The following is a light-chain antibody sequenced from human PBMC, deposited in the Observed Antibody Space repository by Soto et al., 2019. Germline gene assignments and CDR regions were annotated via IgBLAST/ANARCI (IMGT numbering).Light chain of an antibody. CDR2: GAS. CDR1: QDVNSN. Sequence: EFVLTQSPATLSLSPGERATLTCRASQDVNSNLAWYQQKPGQGPRLLIFGASTRATGIAARFSGSGSGTEFTLTISSLQSEDFAVYYCQQYNSWPLGTFGPGTKVDIK. J-gene: IGKJ3*01. V-gene: IGKV3-15*01. CDR3: QQYNSWPLGT.